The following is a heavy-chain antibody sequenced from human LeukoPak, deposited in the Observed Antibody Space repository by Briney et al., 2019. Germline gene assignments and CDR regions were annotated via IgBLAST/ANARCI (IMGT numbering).Heavy chain of an antibody. CDR1: GYTFTGYY. CDR3: ARRGESSGYAFDI. V-gene: IGHV1-2*02. J-gene: IGHJ3*02. CDR2: INLNSGDT. Sequence: ASVKVSCKASGYTFTGYYMHWVRQAPGQGLEWMAWINLNSGDTNSAQNFQGRVTMTRDTSISTAYMELSRLRSDDTAVYYCARRGESSGYAFDIWGQGTVVTVSS. D-gene: IGHD6-19*01.